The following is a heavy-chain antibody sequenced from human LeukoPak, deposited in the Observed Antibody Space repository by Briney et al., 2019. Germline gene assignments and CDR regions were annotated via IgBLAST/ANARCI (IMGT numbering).Heavy chain of an antibody. Sequence: GGSLRLSCAASGFTFSSYEMNWVRQAPGKGLEWVSYISSSGSTIYYAGSVKGRFTISRDNAKNSLYLQMNSLRAEDTAVYYCARGGYSGYDKNFDYWGQGTLVTVSS. V-gene: IGHV3-48*03. CDR2: ISSSGSTI. D-gene: IGHD5-12*01. J-gene: IGHJ4*02. CDR1: GFTFSSYE. CDR3: ARGGYSGYDKNFDY.